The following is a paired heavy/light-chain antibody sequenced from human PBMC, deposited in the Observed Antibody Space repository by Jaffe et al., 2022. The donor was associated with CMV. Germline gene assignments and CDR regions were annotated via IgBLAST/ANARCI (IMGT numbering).Heavy chain of an antibody. CDR1: GFTFNTHA. CDR2: ISGSGGGT. V-gene: IGHV3-23*04. CDR3: ARDPPSSTGYHYYFDH. J-gene: IGHJ4*02. Sequence: EVQLVESGGGLVQPGGSLRLSCAASGFTFNTHAMSWVRQAPGKGLEWVSAISGSGGGTYYADSVKGRFTVSRDNSKNTLYLQMNSLRVEDTAVYYCARDPPSSTGYHYYFDHWGPGTLVTVSS. D-gene: IGHD3-22*01.
Light chain of an antibody. V-gene: IGKV3-11*01. CDR1: QSIGSY. J-gene: IGKJ4*01. Sequence: EIVLTQSPATLSLSPGERVTLSCRATQSIGSYLAWYQQKPDQTPRLLIYDASNRATGIPARFSGSGSGTDFTLTISSLEPEDFAVYYCQQRSNWPLTFGGGTKVEIK. CDR2: DAS. CDR3: QQRSNWPLT.